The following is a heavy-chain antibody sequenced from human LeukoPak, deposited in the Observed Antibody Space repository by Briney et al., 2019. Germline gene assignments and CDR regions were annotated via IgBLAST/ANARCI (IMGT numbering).Heavy chain of an antibody. Sequence: GASVKVSCKASGGTFSNSAVTWVRQAPGQGLEWVGGLIPGFGTASYAQKFQGRVTITADESTSTAYMELISLRSEDTAAYYCARVGTILTGFSFYNWLDPWGQGTLITVSS. CDR1: GGTFSNSA. CDR2: LIPGFGTA. D-gene: IGHD2-21*01. V-gene: IGHV1-69*13. CDR3: ARVGTILTGFSFYNWLDP. J-gene: IGHJ5*02.